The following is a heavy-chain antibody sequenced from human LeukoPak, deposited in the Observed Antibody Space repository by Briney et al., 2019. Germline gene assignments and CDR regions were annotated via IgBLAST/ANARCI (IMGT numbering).Heavy chain of an antibody. CDR2: IKQDGSEK. Sequence: GGSLRLSCAASGFTFSSYWMSWVRQAPGKGLEWVANIKQDGSEKYYVDSVKGRFTISRDNAKNSLYLQMNSLRAEDTALYHCARTSSGWSLTLGYYYYMDVWGKGTTVTISS. D-gene: IGHD6-19*01. J-gene: IGHJ6*03. CDR3: ARTSSGWSLTLGYYYYMDV. V-gene: IGHV3-7*03. CDR1: GFTFSSYW.